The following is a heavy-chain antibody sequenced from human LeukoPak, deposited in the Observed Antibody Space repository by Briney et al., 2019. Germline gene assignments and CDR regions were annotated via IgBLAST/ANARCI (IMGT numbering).Heavy chain of an antibody. CDR1: GYTFTSYG. J-gene: IGHJ4*02. Sequence: ASVKVSCKASGYTFTSYGISWVRQAPGQGLEWMGWISAYNGNTNYAQKLQGRVTMTTDTSTSTAYMELRSLRSDDTAVYYCARDYRTYYCDSSGYYFHFDYWGQGTLVTVSS. D-gene: IGHD3-22*01. CDR2: ISAYNGNT. CDR3: ARDYRTYYCDSSGYYFHFDY. V-gene: IGHV1-18*01.